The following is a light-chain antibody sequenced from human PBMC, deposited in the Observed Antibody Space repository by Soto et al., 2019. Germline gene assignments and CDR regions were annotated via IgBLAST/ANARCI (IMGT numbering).Light chain of an antibody. J-gene: IGKJ5*01. CDR2: SAF. Sequence: DIRMTQSSSSLSPAVEERVTLTWRASQNIGSFLNWYRQKPGEASRLLVYSAFRIQSGVPSRFNASGSGTDFTLSISSLQPEDFSTYYSQQGSTTPITFGLGTRLEIK. CDR1: QNIGSF. V-gene: IGKV1-39*01. CDR3: QQGSTTPIT.